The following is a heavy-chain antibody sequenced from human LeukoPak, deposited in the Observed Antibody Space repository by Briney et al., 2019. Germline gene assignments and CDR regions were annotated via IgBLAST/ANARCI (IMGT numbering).Heavy chain of an antibody. Sequence: GSLRLSCAASGFTFSGYAMSWVRQAPGKGLEWVSTISGSAGSTYYADSVKGRFTISRDNSQNTLYLQMNSLRGEDTAVYYCAKGSYYYDIPNWFDPWGQGTLVTVSS. D-gene: IGHD3-22*01. V-gene: IGHV3-23*01. J-gene: IGHJ5*02. CDR3: AKGSYYYDIPNWFDP. CDR1: GFTFSGYA. CDR2: ISGSAGST.